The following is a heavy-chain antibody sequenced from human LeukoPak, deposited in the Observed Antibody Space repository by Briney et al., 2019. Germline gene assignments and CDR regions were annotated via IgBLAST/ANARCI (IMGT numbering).Heavy chain of an antibody. CDR3: ARRYYYGSGSSLFDY. Sequence: GASLQISCKGSGYSFTSYWIGWVRPLPGKGLEWMGIIYPGDSDTRYSPSFHGQVTISADKSISTAYLQWSSLKASDTAMYYCARRYYYGSGSSLFDYWGQGTLVTVSS. CDR2: IYPGDSDT. V-gene: IGHV5-51*01. D-gene: IGHD3-10*01. J-gene: IGHJ4*02. CDR1: GYSFTSYW.